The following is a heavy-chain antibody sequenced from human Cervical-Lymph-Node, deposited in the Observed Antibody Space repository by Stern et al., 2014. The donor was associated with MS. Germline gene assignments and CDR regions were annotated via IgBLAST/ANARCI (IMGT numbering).Heavy chain of an antibody. CDR3: ARDRGCSGGSCYPSYYYYYGMDV. CDR1: GFTFSSYG. V-gene: IGHV3-33*01. Sequence: VQLLESGGGVVQPGRSLRLSCAASGFTFSSYGMHWVRQAPGKGLEWVAGIWYDGSNKYYADSVKGRFTISRDNSKNTLYLQMNSLRAEDTAVYYCARDRGCSGGSCYPSYYYYYGMDVWGQGTTVTVSS. D-gene: IGHD2-15*01. J-gene: IGHJ6*02. CDR2: IWYDGSNK.